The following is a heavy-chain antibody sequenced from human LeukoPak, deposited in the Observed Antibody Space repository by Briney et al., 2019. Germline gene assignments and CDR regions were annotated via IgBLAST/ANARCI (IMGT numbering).Heavy chain of an antibody. D-gene: IGHD3-22*01. Sequence: GGSLRLSCVASGFTFSSYGMHWVRQAPGKGLEWVAFIRYDGSNKYYADSVKGRFTISRDNSKNTLYLQMNSLRAEDTAVYYCAKLGTHQPYYYDSSGYIPLFDYWGQGTLVTVSS. CDR2: IRYDGSNK. J-gene: IGHJ4*02. CDR3: AKLGTHQPYYYDSSGYIPLFDY. CDR1: GFTFSSYG. V-gene: IGHV3-30*02.